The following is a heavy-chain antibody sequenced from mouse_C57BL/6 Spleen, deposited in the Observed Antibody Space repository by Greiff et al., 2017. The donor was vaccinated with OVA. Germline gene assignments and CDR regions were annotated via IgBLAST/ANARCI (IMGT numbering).Heavy chain of an antibody. D-gene: IGHD1-1*01. CDR3: AAAHYGGNYHLYFDG. CDR2: IDPSDSYT. Sequence: QVQLQQPGAELVMPGASVKLSCKASGYTFTSYWMHWVKQRPGQGLEWIGVIDPSDSYTNYNQKFKGKSTLTADTSSSTAYMQLSSLTSEDSAVYDDAAAHYGGNYHLYFDGWGTGTTVTVAS. J-gene: IGHJ1*03. V-gene: IGHV1-69*01. CDR1: GYTFTSYW.